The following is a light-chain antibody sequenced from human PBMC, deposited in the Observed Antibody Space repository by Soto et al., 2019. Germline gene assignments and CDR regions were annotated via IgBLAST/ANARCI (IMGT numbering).Light chain of an antibody. J-gene: IGLJ2*01. V-gene: IGLV2-11*01. Sequence: QSVLTQPRSVSGSPEQSVTISCTGTSSDVGGYNYVSWYQHHPGRAPKRMIYDVSERPSGVPDRFSGSKSSNTASLTISGLXXXXXAXYYCCSYAGSYTLVFGEGTKLTVL. CDR2: DVS. CDR3: CSYAGSYTLV. CDR1: SSDVGGYNY.